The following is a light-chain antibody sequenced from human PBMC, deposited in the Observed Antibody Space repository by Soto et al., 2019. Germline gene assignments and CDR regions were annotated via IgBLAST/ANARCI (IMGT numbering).Light chain of an antibody. CDR1: SSNIGSNT. CDR2: SNN. CDR3: AAWDDSLNGYV. J-gene: IGLJ1*01. V-gene: IGLV1-44*01. Sequence: SVLTQPPSASGTPGQRFTISCSLISSNIGSNTVNWYQQLPGTAPKLLIYSNNQRPSGVPDRFSGSKSGTSASLAISGLQSEDEADYYCAAWDDSLNGYVFGTGTKVNVL.